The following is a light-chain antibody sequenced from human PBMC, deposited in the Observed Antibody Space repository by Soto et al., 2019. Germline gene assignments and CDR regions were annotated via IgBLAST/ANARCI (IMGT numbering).Light chain of an antibody. CDR1: SGHSSYA. CDR2: LNSDGSH. J-gene: IGLJ2*01. CDR3: QTWGTGAVYVV. V-gene: IGLV4-69*01. Sequence: QLVLTQSPSASASLGASVKLTCTLSSGHSSYAIAWHQQQPEKGPRYLMKLNSDGSHSKGDGIPDRFSGSSSGAERYLTISSLQSEDEADYYCQTWGTGAVYVVFGGGTKLTVL.